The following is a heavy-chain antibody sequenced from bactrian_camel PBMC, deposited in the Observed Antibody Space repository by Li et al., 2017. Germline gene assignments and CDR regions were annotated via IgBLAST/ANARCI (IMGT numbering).Heavy chain of an antibody. CDR1: GDLAATHC. D-gene: IGHD2*01. J-gene: IGHJ6*01. CDR3: AAGLKWCRQGYPTADFRY. V-gene: IGHV3S54*01. CDR2: IYIAFRPDDQRT. Sequence: HVQLVESGGGSELPGGSLRLSCVASGDLAATHCMGWFRQAPGKEREAVATIYIAFRPDDQRTYNADSVLGRFTISKDNARKTVYLQMNSLQPDDTAMYYCAAGLKWCRQGYPTADFRYLGQGTQVTVS.